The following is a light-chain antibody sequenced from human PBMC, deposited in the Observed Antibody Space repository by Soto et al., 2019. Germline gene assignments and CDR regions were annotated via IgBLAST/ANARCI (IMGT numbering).Light chain of an antibody. CDR3: HHYGSSPPYT. J-gene: IGKJ2*01. Sequence: EIVLTQSPGMLSLSPGERATLSCRASQSVSSTYLAWYQQKPGQAPRLLIYGASTRATGIPDRFSGSGSGTDCNLTISRLEPEDFAVYYCHHYGSSPPYTFGQGTKLEVK. CDR2: GAS. CDR1: QSVSSTY. V-gene: IGKV3-20*01.